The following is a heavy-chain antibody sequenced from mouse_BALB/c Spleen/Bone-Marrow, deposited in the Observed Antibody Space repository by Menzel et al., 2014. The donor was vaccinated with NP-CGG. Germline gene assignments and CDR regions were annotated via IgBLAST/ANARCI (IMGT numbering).Heavy chain of an antibody. J-gene: IGHJ4*01. CDR2: IDPANGNT. Sequence: VQLKESGAELVKPGVSVKLSCTASGFNIKDTYIHWVKQRPEQGLEWIGRIDPANGNTKYDPKFQGKATITADTSSNTAYLQLSSLTSEDTAVYYCAEITTAAYYVMDYWGQGTSVTVSS. V-gene: IGHV14-3*02. D-gene: IGHD1-2*01. CDR1: GFNIKDTY. CDR3: AEITTAAYYVMDY.